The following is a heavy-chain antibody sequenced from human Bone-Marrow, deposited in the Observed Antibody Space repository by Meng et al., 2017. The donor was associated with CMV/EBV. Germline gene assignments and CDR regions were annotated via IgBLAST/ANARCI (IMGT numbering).Heavy chain of an antibody. D-gene: IGHD6-6*01. Sequence: GESLKISCAASGFTFNAYGMHWVRQAPGQGLEWVAVMWYDGSNKYYADSVKGRFTISRDNSKNTLYLQMVSLRAEDTAVYYCAKESLAARLYYYGMYVWGQGTTVTVSS. J-gene: IGHJ6*02. CDR3: AKESLAARLYYYGMYV. CDR2: MWYDGSNK. CDR1: GFTFNAYG. V-gene: IGHV3-33*06.